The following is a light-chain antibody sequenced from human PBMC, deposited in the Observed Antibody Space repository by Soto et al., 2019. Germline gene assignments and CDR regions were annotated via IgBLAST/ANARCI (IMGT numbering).Light chain of an antibody. CDR2: EVS. J-gene: IGLJ3*02. CDR3: SSHTSSSIWV. Sequence: QSALTQPASVSGSPGQSITISCTGTSSDVGDYNFVSWYQQLPGKAPKLMIYEVSHRPSGVSNRFSGSKSGNTASLTISGLLAEDEAQYYCSSHTSSSIWVFGGGTKVTVL. V-gene: IGLV2-14*03. CDR1: SSDVGDYNF.